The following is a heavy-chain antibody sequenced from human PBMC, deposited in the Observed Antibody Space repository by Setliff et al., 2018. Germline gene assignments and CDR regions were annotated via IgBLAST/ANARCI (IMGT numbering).Heavy chain of an antibody. CDR2: ISPSGST. Sequence: SETLSLTCSVSGASITSGGFYWTWIRQPAGKGLEWIGHISPSGSTTYNPSLKSRVTISPDTSKNHFSLKVNSVTAADTALYYCARSPSSGAYWNPRPFYSDYWGQGTLVTVSS. D-gene: IGHD1-26*01. CDR1: GASITSGGFY. J-gene: IGHJ4*02. CDR3: ARSPSSGAYWNPRPFYSDY. V-gene: IGHV4-61*09.